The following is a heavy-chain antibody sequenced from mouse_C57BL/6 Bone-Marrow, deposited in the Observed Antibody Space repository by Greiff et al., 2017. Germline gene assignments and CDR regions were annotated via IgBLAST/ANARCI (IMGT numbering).Heavy chain of an antibody. V-gene: IGHV14-3*01. CDR3: ARTLLLRRRPIYYAMDY. CDR1: GFNIKNTY. J-gene: IGHJ4*01. CDR2: IDPANGNT. D-gene: IGHD1-1*01. Sequence: VQLQQSVAELVRPGASVKLSCTASGFNIKNTYMHWVKQRPEQGLEWIGRIDPANGNTKYAPKFQGKATITADTSSNTAYLQLSSLTSEDTAIYYCARTLLLRRRPIYYAMDYWGQGTSVTVSS.